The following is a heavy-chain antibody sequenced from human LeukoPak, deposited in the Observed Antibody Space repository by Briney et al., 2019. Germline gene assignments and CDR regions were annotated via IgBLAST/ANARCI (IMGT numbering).Heavy chain of an antibody. J-gene: IGHJ5*02. V-gene: IGHV4-59*01. CDR2: IYYSGST. D-gene: IGHD3-3*01. CDR1: GGSISSYY. CDR3: ARDRNDFWSGHNWFDP. Sequence: PETLSLTCTVSGGSISSYYWSWIRQPPGKGLEWIGYIYYSGSTNYNPSLKSRVTISVDTSKNQFSLKLSSVTAADTAVYYCARDRNDFWSGHNWFDPWGQGTLVTVSS.